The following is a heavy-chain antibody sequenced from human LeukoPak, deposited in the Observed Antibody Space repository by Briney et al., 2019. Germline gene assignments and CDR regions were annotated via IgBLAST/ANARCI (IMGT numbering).Heavy chain of an antibody. CDR2: ISSSSNYI. CDR1: GFTFSNYG. D-gene: IGHD5-12*01. V-gene: IGHV3-21*01. J-gene: IGHJ4*02. CDR3: ARSGGYDFRAIPYYFDY. Sequence: GGSLRLSCAASGFTFSNYGMNWVRQAPGKGLEWVSCISSSSNYIYYADSVKGRFTISRDNAKNSLYLQLNSLRAEDTAVYYCARSGGYDFRAIPYYFDYWGQGTLVTVSS.